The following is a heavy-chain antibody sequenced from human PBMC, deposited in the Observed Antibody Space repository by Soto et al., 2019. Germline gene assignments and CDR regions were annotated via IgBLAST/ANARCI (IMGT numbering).Heavy chain of an antibody. Sequence: QVQLVESGGGVVQPGRSLRLSCAASGFTFSSYGMHWVRQAPGKGLEWVAVISYDGSNKYYADSVKGRFTISRDNSKNTLYLQMNSLRAEDTAVYYCAKDDGYCSGGSCLAITYYYYGMDVWGQGTTVTVSS. CDR1: GFTFSSYG. J-gene: IGHJ6*02. CDR2: ISYDGSNK. V-gene: IGHV3-30*18. D-gene: IGHD2-15*01. CDR3: AKDDGYCSGGSCLAITYYYYGMDV.